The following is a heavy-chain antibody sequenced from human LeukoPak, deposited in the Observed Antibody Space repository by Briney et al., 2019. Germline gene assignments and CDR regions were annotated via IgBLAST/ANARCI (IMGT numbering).Heavy chain of an antibody. J-gene: IGHJ6*03. D-gene: IGHD5/OR15-5a*01. Sequence: ASAKVSCKASGGTFSSYAISWVRQAPGQGLEWMGGIIPIFGTANYAQKFQGRVTITTDESTSTAYMELSSLRSEDTAVYYCARDSDHSTSGYYYMDVWGKGTTVTVSS. CDR1: GGTFSSYA. CDR3: ARDSDHSTSGYYYMDV. V-gene: IGHV1-69*05. CDR2: IIPIFGTA.